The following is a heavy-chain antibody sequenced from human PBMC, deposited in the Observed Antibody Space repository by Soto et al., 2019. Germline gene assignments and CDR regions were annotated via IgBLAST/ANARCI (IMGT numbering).Heavy chain of an antibody. D-gene: IGHD3-10*01. Sequence: ASVKVSCKASGGTFSSYAISWVRQAPGQGLEWMGGIIPIFGTANYAQKFQGRVTITADESTSTAYMELSSLRSEDTAVYCCARARSDYYGSGSPIDAFDIWGQGTMVTVSS. CDR3: ARARSDYYGSGSPIDAFDI. CDR2: IIPIFGTA. J-gene: IGHJ3*02. V-gene: IGHV1-69*13. CDR1: GGTFSSYA.